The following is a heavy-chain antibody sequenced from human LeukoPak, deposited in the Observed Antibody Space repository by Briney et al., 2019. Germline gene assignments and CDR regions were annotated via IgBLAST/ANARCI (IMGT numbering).Heavy chain of an antibody. CDR1: GFTLSDYY. V-gene: IGHV3-11*01. CDR2: SSISGSTI. CDR3: ARRRDFIDY. D-gene: IGHD3/OR15-3a*01. J-gene: IGHJ4*02. Sequence: GGSLRLSCAASGFTLSDYYMSWIRQAPGKGLEWVSYSSISGSTIYYADSVKGRFAISRDNAKNSLYLQMNSLRAEDTAVYYCARRRDFIDYWGQGTLVTVSS.